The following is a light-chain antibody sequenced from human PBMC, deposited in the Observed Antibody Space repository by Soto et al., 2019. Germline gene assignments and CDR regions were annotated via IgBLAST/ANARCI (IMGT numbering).Light chain of an antibody. Sequence: DIQMTQSPSTLSASVGDRVTVTCRASESIGLWLAWFQQKPGSAPKLLIYKASTLASGVPSRFSGSGSGTEFTLTIRSLLPDDFAIYYCQHYNSFPYTFGQGTKVDI. CDR3: QHYNSFPYT. CDR2: KAS. J-gene: IGKJ2*01. V-gene: IGKV1-5*03. CDR1: ESIGLW.